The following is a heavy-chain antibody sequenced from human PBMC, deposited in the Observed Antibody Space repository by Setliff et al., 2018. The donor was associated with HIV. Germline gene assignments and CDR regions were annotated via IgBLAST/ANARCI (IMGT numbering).Heavy chain of an antibody. D-gene: IGHD1-1*01. V-gene: IGHV4-4*02. Sequence: PSETLSLTCAVSGGSISSNWWSWVRQSPGKGLEWIGEIYHSGSTHYNPSFQGQVTFSADKTVSTAYLQWSSLKPSDTAMYYCAREMRTIEGGALDIWGQGTLVTVSS. CDR2: IYHSGST. CDR3: AREMRTIEGGALDI. CDR1: GGSISSNW. J-gene: IGHJ3*02.